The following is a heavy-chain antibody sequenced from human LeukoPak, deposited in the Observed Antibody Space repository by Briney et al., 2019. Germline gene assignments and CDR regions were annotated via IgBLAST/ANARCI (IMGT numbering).Heavy chain of an antibody. V-gene: IGHV1-69*13. CDR2: IIPIFGTA. J-gene: IGHJ5*02. CDR3: ARERYYYDSSGYYSRPGYNWFDP. CDR1: GGTFSSYA. D-gene: IGHD3-22*01. Sequence: SVKVSCKASGGTFSSYATSWVRQAPGQGLEWMGGIIPIFGTANYAQKFQGRVTITADESTSTAYMELSSLRSEDTAVYYCARERYYYDSSGYYSRPGYNWFDPWGQGTLVTVSS.